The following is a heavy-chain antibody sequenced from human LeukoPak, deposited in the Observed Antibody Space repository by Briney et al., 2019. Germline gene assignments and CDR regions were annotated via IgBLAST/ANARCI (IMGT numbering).Heavy chain of an antibody. CDR1: GASISSYY. J-gene: IGHJ4*02. CDR2: IYYGGST. D-gene: IGHD3-22*01. V-gene: IGHV4-59*01. CDR3: ARGADSSGYYSIFYFDY. Sequence: SETLSLTCTVSGASISSYYWSWIRQPPGKGLEWIGYIYYGGSTSHNPSLKSRVTISMDTSKNQFSLKLSSVTAADTAVYYCARGADSSGYYSIFYFDYWGQGTLVTVSS.